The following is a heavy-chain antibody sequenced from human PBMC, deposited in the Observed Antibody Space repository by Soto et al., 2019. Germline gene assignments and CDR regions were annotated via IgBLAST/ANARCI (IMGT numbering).Heavy chain of an antibody. D-gene: IGHD7-27*01. Sequence: WETLSLTCAVSGDSISRSVLWTWVRQPRGKGLEWIGEVFHTVNTNYNPSLKSRVTMSVDKSTNELSLKVTSVTAADTAIYDCARKVWVRFDYWGQGALVTVSS. CDR1: GDSISRSVL. V-gene: IGHV4-4*02. CDR2: VFHTVNT. J-gene: IGHJ4*02. CDR3: ARKVWVRFDY.